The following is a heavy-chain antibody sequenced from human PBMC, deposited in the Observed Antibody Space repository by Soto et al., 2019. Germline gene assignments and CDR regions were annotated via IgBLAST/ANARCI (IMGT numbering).Heavy chain of an antibody. CDR1: GGSITSTNFH. Sequence: SETLSLTCTVSGGSITSTNFHWGWIRQPPGKGLEWIGEINHSGSTNYNPSLKSRVTISVDTSKNQFSLKLSSVTAADTAVYYCARGPRLFDPWGQGTLVTVSS. CDR3: ARGPRLFDP. J-gene: IGHJ5*02. D-gene: IGHD3-16*01. V-gene: IGHV4-39*07. CDR2: INHSGST.